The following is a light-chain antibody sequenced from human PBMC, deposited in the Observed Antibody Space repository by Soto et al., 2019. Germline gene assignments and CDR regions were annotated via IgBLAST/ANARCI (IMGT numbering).Light chain of an antibody. CDR2: AAS. J-gene: IGKJ5*01. Sequence: EIVITKSATTLSVSPGEIATLSCRASKSVSRNLAWYQQKPGQAPRLLIYAASTRATGIPARFSGSGSGTESTLTISSLQSEDFAVYYCQQYNNWPLSTFGQGTRLEI. CDR3: QQYNNWPLST. V-gene: IGKV3-15*01. CDR1: KSVSRN.